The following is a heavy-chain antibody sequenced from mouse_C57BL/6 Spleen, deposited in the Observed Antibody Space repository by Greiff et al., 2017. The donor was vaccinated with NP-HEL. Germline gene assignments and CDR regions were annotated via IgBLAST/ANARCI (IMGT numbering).Heavy chain of an antibody. CDR2: INPNNGGT. CDR1: GYTFTDYY. Sequence: EVQLQQSGPELVKPGASVKISCKASGYTFTDYYMNWVKQSPGKSLEWIGDINPNNGGTSYNQKFKGKATLTVDKSSSTAYMELRSLTSEDSAVYYCGRGDYDYDDWFAYWGQGTLVTVSA. J-gene: IGHJ3*01. CDR3: GRGDYDYDDWFAY. V-gene: IGHV1-26*01. D-gene: IGHD2-4*01.